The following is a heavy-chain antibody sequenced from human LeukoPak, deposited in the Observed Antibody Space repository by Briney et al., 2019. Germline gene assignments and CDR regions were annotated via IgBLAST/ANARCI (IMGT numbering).Heavy chain of an antibody. J-gene: IGHJ4*02. Sequence: PGGSLRLSWAASGFTFSSYEMNWVRQAPGKGLEWVSYISSSGSTIYYADSVKGRFTISRDNAKNSLYLQMNSLRAEDTAVYYCARAKGRYSGYEAFDYWGQGTLVTVSS. V-gene: IGHV3-48*03. CDR1: GFTFSSYE. D-gene: IGHD5-12*01. CDR2: ISSSGSTI. CDR3: ARAKGRYSGYEAFDY.